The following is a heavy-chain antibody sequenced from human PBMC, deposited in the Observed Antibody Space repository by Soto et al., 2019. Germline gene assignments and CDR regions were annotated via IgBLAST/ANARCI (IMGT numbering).Heavy chain of an antibody. Sequence: QVQLVQSGAEVKKPGSSVKVSCKASGGTFSSYAISWVRQAPGQGLEWMGGIIPIFGTANYAQKFQGRVTITADESTSTAYMELSSLRSEDTAVYYCATDGVCSGGSCYSLGYYYYGMDVWGQGTTVTVSS. D-gene: IGHD2-15*01. V-gene: IGHV1-69*12. CDR2: IIPIFGTA. CDR3: ATDGVCSGGSCYSLGYYYYGMDV. CDR1: GGTFSSYA. J-gene: IGHJ6*02.